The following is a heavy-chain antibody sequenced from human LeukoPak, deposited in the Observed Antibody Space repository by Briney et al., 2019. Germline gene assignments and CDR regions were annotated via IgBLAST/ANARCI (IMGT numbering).Heavy chain of an antibody. CDR3: AKESDLVVVVPAALFDP. D-gene: IGHD2-2*01. J-gene: IGHJ5*02. V-gene: IGHV3-23*01. CDR1: GFTFSSYA. Sequence: PGGSLRLSCAASGFTFSSYAMSWVRQAPGKGLEWVSAISGSGGSTYYADSVKGRFTISRDNSKNTLYLQMNSLRAEDTAVYHCAKESDLVVVVPAALFDPWGQGTLVTVSS. CDR2: ISGSGGST.